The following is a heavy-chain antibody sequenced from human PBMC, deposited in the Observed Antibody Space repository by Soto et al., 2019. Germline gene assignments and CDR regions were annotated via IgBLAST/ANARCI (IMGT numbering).Heavy chain of an antibody. J-gene: IGHJ4*02. V-gene: IGHV1-18*01. CDR1: DYDFTTYG. D-gene: IGHD1-1*01. CDR2: ISAHNGNT. CDR3: ARGRYGDY. Sequence: VHLVQSGAEVKKSGASVKVSCKGSDYDFTTYGITWVRQAPGQGLEWMAWISAHNGNTDYAQKLQGRVTVTRDTSTSTAYMELRSLRSDDTAVYYCARGRYGDYWGQGALVTVSS.